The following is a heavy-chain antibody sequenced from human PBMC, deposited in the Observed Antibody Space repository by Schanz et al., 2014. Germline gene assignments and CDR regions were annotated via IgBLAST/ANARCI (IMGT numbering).Heavy chain of an antibody. V-gene: IGHV3-23*04. CDR3: AKARSGHIVFPLDF. J-gene: IGHJ4*02. Sequence: EVQLVESGGGFVQPGGSLRLSCAASGLTFSNFAMTWVRQAPGKGLEWVSGISTGGGVTYYGDSVKGRFTISRDNSKNTLYLQMSSLRGEDTAVYYCAKARSGHIVFPLDFWGQGILVTVSP. D-gene: IGHD2-21*01. CDR2: ISTGGGVT. CDR1: GLTFSNFA.